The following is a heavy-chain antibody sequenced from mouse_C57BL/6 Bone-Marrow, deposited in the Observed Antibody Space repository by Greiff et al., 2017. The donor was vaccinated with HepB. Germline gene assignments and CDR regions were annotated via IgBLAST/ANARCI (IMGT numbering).Heavy chain of an antibody. CDR2: ISDGGSYT. CDR3: ARGGPTIVTTWYFDV. CDR1: GFTFSSYA. D-gene: IGHD2-5*01. J-gene: IGHJ1*03. Sequence: EVKVVESGGGLVKPGGSLKLSCAASGFTFSSYAMSWVRQTPEKRLEWVATISDGGSYTYYPDNVKGRFTISRDNAKNNLYLQMSHLKSEETAMYYCARGGPTIVTTWYFDVWGTGTTVTVSS. V-gene: IGHV5-4*03.